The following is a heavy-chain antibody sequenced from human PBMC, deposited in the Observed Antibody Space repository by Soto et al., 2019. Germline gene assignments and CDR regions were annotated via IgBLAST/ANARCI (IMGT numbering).Heavy chain of an antibody. Sequence: PGGSLRLSCAASGFTVNRNYMNWVRQAPGKGLEWVSYISSSSSTIYYADSVKGRFTISRDNAKNSLYLQMNSLRDEDTAVYYCARVIMDVWGQGTTVTVS. J-gene: IGHJ6*02. CDR1: GFTVNRNY. CDR3: ARVIMDV. CDR2: ISSSSSTI. V-gene: IGHV3-48*02.